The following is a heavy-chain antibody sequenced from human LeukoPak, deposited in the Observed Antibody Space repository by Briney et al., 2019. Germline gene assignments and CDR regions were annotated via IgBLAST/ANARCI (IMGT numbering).Heavy chain of an antibody. CDR2: MNPNSGNT. Sequence: GASVNVSCKASVYTFTSYDINWVRQATGQGLGWMGWMNPNSGNTGYAQKFQGRVTMTRNTSISTAYMELSSLRSEDTAVYYCARGQGGSYSDDAFDIWGQGTMVTVSS. V-gene: IGHV1-8*01. CDR3: ARGQGGSYSDDAFDI. CDR1: VYTFTSYD. D-gene: IGHD1-26*01. J-gene: IGHJ3*02.